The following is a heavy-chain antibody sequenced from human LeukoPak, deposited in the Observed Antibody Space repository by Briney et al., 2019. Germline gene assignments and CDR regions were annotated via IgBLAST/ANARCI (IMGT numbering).Heavy chain of an antibody. D-gene: IGHD3-16*01. CDR1: KFTFSNYF. V-gene: IGHV3-7*04. CDR2: MNQLGNEK. Sequence: GGSLRLSCAASKFTFSNYFMSWVRQAPGKGLEWVAYMNQLGNEKKNLDSVKGRFTNSRNNAKNSLYLQMNSLRAEDTAVYYCARGTYYYEFWGQGTLVTVSS. CDR3: ARGTYYYEF. J-gene: IGHJ4*02.